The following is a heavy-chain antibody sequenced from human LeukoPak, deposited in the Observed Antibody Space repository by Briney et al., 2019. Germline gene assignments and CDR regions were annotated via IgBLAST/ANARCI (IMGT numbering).Heavy chain of an antibody. J-gene: IGHJ4*02. CDR3: VKERGYSSSSFDY. V-gene: IGHV3-23*01. Sequence: GGSLRLSCAASGFTFSSYAMSWVRQAPGKGLEWVSAFSGSGSSTYYADSVKGRFTISRDNSKNTLYLQMNSLRAEDTAIYYCVKERGYSSSSFDYWGQGTLVTVSS. CDR2: FSGSGSST. CDR1: GFTFSSYA. D-gene: IGHD6-6*01.